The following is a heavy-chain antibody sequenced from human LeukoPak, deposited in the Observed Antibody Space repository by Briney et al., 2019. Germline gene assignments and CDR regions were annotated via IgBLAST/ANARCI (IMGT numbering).Heavy chain of an antibody. CDR1: GFSFSSYG. V-gene: IGHV3-30*02. CDR3: AKGSFYCNNSCPQYYYYMDV. Sequence: TGGSLRLSCAASGFSFSSYGMHWVRQAPGKGLEWVAFVRYDGSDKYYADSVKGRFTISRDNSKNTLYLQMNSLRAEDTAVYYCAKGSFYCNNSCPQYYYYMDVWGKGTTVTVSS. J-gene: IGHJ6*03. CDR2: VRYDGSDK. D-gene: IGHD2/OR15-2a*01.